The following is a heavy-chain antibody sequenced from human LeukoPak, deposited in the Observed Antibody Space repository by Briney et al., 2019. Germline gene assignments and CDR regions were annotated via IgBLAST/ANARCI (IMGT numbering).Heavy chain of an antibody. D-gene: IGHD3-9*01. Sequence: SQTLSLTCTVSGGSISSGSYYWSWIRQPAGKGLEWIGRIYTSGSTNYNPSLKSRVTISVDTSKNQFSLKLSSVTAADTAIYYCARDLSFDWFPYYFDYWGQGILVTVSS. CDR1: GGSISSGSYY. J-gene: IGHJ4*02. V-gene: IGHV4-61*02. CDR3: ARDLSFDWFPYYFDY. CDR2: IYTSGST.